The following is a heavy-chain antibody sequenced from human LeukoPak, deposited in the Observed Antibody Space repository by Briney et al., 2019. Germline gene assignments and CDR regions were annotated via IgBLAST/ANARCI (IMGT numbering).Heavy chain of an antibody. Sequence: PSETLSLTCAVYGGSFSDYYWSWIRQPPGKGLEWIGEINHSGSTNYNSSLKSRVTISVDTSKNQFSLKLSSVTAADTAVYYCARPPFSGSYYLVYWGQGNQVTVTS. CDR1: GGSFSDYY. J-gene: IGHJ4*02. CDR3: ARPPFSGSYYLVY. CDR2: INHSGST. V-gene: IGHV4-34*01. D-gene: IGHD1-26*01.